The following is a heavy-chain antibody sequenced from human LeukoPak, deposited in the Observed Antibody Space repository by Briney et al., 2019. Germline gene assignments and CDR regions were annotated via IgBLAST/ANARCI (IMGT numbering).Heavy chain of an antibody. CDR3: ARATGYFDWLFPFDY. CDR1: GFTFSSYT. D-gene: IGHD3-9*01. V-gene: IGHV3-21*01. Sequence: GGSLRLSCAASGFTFSSYTMNWVRQAPGKGVEGLSSISGSSRYTYYADSVKGRFTISRDNAKNSLYLQINSLRAEDTAVYYCARATGYFDWLFPFDYWGQGTLVTVSS. CDR2: ISGSSRYT. J-gene: IGHJ4*02.